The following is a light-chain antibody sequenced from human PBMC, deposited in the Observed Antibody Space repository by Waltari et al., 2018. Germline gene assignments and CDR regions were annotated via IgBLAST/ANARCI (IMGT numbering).Light chain of an antibody. J-gene: IGKJ5*01. CDR2: AAS. CDR3: QQLNSYPIT. Sequence: IQLTQSTSSLSASVGDRVTITCRASQGISSNLAWYQQNPGKAPKLLISAASTLQSGVPLRFSGSGSGTDFTLTISSLQPEDFATYYCQQLNSYPITFGQGTRLEIK. CDR1: QGISSN. V-gene: IGKV1-9*01.